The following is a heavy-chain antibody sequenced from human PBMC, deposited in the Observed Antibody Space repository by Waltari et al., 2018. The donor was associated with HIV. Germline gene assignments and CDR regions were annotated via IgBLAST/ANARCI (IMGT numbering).Heavy chain of an antibody. D-gene: IGHD2-15*01. CDR1: GGSISSYY. CDR3: ASSGGTGGNAFDI. V-gene: IGHV4-59*01. J-gene: IGHJ3*02. CDR2: IYYSGST. Sequence: QVQLQESGPGLVKPSETLSLTCTVSGGSISSYYWSWLRQPPGKGLEWIGYIYYSGSTNYNPSLKSRVTISVDTSKNQFSLKLSSVTAADTAVYYCASSGGTGGNAFDIWGQGTMVTVSS.